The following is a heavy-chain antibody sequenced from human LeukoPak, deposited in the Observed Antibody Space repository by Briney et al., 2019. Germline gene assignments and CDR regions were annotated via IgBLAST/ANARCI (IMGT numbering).Heavy chain of an antibody. CDR1: GFTFSSYW. D-gene: IGHD5-18*01. CDR3: ARVDTAMVKEYYYYYYMDV. CDR2: IKQDGSEK. J-gene: IGHJ6*03. Sequence: GGSLRLSCAASGFTFSSYWMSWVRQAPGKGLEWVANIKQDGSEKYYVDSVKGRFTISRDNAENSLYLQMNSLRAEDTAVYYCARVDTAMVKEYYYYYYMDVWGKGTTVTVSS. V-gene: IGHV3-7*01.